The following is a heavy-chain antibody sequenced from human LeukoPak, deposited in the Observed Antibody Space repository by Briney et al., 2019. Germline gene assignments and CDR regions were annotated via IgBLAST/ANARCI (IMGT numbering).Heavy chain of an antibody. CDR2: ITTSGSTM. D-gene: IGHD3-10*01. J-gene: IGHJ4*02. Sequence: GGSLRLSCAASGFTFSDYYMSWIRQAPGKGLEWISYITTSGSTMYYADSVKGRFTISRDNAKNTLYLQMNSLRAEDTAVYYCARTSGGGFDYWGQGTLVTVSS. CDR1: GFTFSDYY. CDR3: ARTSGGGFDY. V-gene: IGHV3-11*01.